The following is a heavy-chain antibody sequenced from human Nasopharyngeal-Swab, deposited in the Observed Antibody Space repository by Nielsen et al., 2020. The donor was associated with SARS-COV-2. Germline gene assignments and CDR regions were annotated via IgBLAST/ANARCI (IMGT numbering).Heavy chain of an antibody. CDR2: IYYSGST. CDR3: AGGGVARPGFDY. D-gene: IGHD6-6*01. J-gene: IGHJ4*02. Sequence: PGKGLEWSGYIYYSGSTYYNPSLKSRVTISVDTSKNQFSLKLSSVTAADTAVYYCAGGGVARPGFDYWGQGTLVTVSS. V-gene: IGHV4-31*02.